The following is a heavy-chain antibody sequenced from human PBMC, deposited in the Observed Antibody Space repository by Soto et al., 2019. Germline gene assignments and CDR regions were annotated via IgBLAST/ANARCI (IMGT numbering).Heavy chain of an antibody. CDR3: ARCHKYCSGGSCYLWDY. J-gene: IGHJ4*02. CDR2: IYYSGST. CDR1: GGSISSYF. V-gene: IGHV4-59*01. Sequence: QVQLQESGPGLVKPSETLSLTCTVSGGSISSYFWNWIRQPPGKGLEWIGYIYYSGSTNYNPSLKSRVTISVDTSKNQFSLKLNSVTAADTAVYYCARCHKYCSGGSCYLWDYWGQGTLVTVSS. D-gene: IGHD2-15*01.